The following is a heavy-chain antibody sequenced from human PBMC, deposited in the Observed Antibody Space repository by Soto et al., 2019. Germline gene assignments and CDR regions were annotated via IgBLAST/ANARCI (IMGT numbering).Heavy chain of an antibody. CDR3: ARDFSLDISGVATSFDY. CDR1: GFTFSSYG. V-gene: IGHV3-33*01. J-gene: IGHJ4*02. Sequence: GSLRLSCAASGFTFSSYGMHWVRQAPGKGLEWVAVIWYDGSNKYYADSVKGRFTISRDNSKNTLYLQMNSLRAEDTAVYYCARDFSLDISGVATSFDYWGQGTLVTVSS. D-gene: IGHD5-12*01. CDR2: IWYDGSNK.